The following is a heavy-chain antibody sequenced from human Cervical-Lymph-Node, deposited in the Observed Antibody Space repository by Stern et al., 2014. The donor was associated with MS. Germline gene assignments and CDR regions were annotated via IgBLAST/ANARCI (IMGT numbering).Heavy chain of an antibody. CDR1: GGTFTSFS. Sequence: QMQLVQSGAEVKKPGSSVNVSCKASGGTFTSFSINWVRQVPGQSLEWMGGIIPIFDTPNLAQKFQGRVTITADRSTSTVYMALNSLRSDDTAVYYCVLPSKVTTAAFDVWGRGTMVTVSS. CDR3: VLPSKVTTAAFDV. V-gene: IGHV1-69*06. D-gene: IGHD4-17*01. CDR2: IIPIFDTP. J-gene: IGHJ3*01.